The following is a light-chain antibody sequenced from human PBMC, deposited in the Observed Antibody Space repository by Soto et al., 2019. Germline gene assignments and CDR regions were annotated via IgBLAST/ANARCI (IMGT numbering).Light chain of an antibody. J-gene: IGKJ2*01. Sequence: EIVLTQSPGTLSLSPGERATLSCRASQSVSSSYLAWYQQKPGQAPRLLIYGASSRVTGIPDRFSGSGSGTDFTLTISRLEPEDFAVYYCQQYGSSLYTFGQGTKLEIK. CDR3: QQYGSSLYT. CDR2: GAS. CDR1: QSVSSSY. V-gene: IGKV3-20*01.